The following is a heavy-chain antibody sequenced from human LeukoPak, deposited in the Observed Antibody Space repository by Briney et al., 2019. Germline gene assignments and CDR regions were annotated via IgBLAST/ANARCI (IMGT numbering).Heavy chain of an antibody. J-gene: IGHJ5*02. D-gene: IGHD3-10*01. CDR3: ARGGYYGSGNDFRFDP. V-gene: IGHV4-59*01. CDR1: GGSISSYY. Sequence: SETLSLTCTVSGGSISSYYWSWIRQPPGKGLEWIGYIYYSGSTNYNPSLKSRVTISVDTSKNQFSLKLSSVTPADTAVYYCARGGYYGSGNDFRFDPWGQGTLVTVAS. CDR2: IYYSGST.